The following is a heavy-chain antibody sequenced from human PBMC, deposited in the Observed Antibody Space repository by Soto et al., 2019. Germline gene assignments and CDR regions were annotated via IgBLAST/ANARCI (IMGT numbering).Heavy chain of an antibody. CDR3: AHRILRTVFGLVTTTAIYFDF. CDR2: IYWDDDK. CDR1: GFSLTTSGVG. V-gene: IGHV2-5*02. J-gene: IGHJ4*02. D-gene: IGHD3-3*01. Sequence: QITLNESGPTVVNPAETLTLTCTFSGFSLTTSGVGVCWIRQSPGKAPEWLALIYWDDDKRYSASLKSRLTIPKDTSKNQVVLTMASVDPADTATYYCAHRILRTVFGLVTTTAIYFDFWGQGTPVVVSS.